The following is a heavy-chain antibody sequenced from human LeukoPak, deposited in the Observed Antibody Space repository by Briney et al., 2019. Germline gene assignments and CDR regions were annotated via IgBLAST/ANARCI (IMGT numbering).Heavy chain of an antibody. D-gene: IGHD6-13*01. CDR2: IYHSGTT. CDR3: ARHVGYSSSWYRGDWFDP. V-gene: IGHV4-4*02. J-gene: IGHJ5*02. CDR1: GGSISSSNW. Sequence: SGTLSLTCAVSGGSISSSNWWSWVRQPPGKGLEWIGEIYHSGTTNYNPSLKSRVTISVDTSKNQFSLKLSSVTAADTAVYYCARHVGYSSSWYRGDWFDPWGQGTLVTVSS.